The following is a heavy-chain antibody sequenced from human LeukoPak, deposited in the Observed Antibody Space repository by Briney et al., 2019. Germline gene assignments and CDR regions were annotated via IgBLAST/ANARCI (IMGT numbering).Heavy chain of an antibody. V-gene: IGHV3-64D*09. CDR1: GFTFSSFA. CDR2: ISSDGGRT. Sequence: GGSLRLSCSASGFTFSSFAMFWVRQAPGKGLEYVSGISSDGGRTNYADSVKAGFTISRDNSKVTLYLQVTSLRPEDTAIYYCVKDPSGNYFYFDYWGQGTLVTVSS. D-gene: IGHD1-26*01. J-gene: IGHJ4*02. CDR3: VKDPSGNYFYFDY.